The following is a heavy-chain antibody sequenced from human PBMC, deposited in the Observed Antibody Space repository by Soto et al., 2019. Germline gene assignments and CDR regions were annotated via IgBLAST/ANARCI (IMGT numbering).Heavy chain of an antibody. V-gene: IGHV3-21*01. D-gene: IGHD2-8*01. CDR2: ISSSSYI. J-gene: IGHJ6*02. CDR3: ARGYCTNGVCDTYYYYGMDV. Sequence: PGGSLRLSCAASGFTFSSYSMNWVRQAPGKGLEWVSSISSSSYIYYADSVKGRFTISRDNAKNSLYLQMNSLRAEDTAVYYCARGYCTNGVCDTYYYYGMDVWGQGTTVTVSS. CDR1: GFTFSSYS.